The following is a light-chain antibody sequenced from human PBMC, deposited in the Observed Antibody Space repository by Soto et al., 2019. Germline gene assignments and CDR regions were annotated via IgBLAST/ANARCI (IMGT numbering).Light chain of an antibody. CDR1: SSDVGGHNS. CDR2: DVT. V-gene: IGLV2-11*01. J-gene: IGLJ1*01. CDR3: CSYAGTYTYV. Sequence: QSVLTQPRSVSGSPGQSVAISYTGTSSDVGGHNSVSWYQQHPGKAPKLMIYDVTKRPSGVPDRFSGSKSGNTASLTISGLRPEDETDYYCCSYAGTYTYVFGTGTKVTVL.